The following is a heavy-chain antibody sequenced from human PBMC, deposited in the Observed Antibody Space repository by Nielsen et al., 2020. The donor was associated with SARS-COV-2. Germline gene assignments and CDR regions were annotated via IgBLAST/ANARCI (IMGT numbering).Heavy chain of an antibody. CDR2: IRSKANDYAK. J-gene: IGHJ3*02. V-gene: IGHV3-73*01. CDR1: GFTFSDSS. Sequence: GGSLRLSCAASGFTFSDSSMNGVGQASGKGLEGLGGIRSKANDYAKEYPASVKGRFIISRDDSKNTAYLLMNSLKIDDTAVYYCARVNPTSGSWFDAFDIWGQGTQVTVSS. CDR3: ARVNPTSGSWFDAFDI. D-gene: IGHD1-26*01.